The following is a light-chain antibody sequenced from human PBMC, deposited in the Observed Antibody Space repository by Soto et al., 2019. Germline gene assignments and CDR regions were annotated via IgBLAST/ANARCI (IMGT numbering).Light chain of an antibody. J-gene: IGKJ1*01. CDR3: QQYNNWPPWT. CDR1: QSVSSN. CDR2: GAS. V-gene: IGKV3-15*01. Sequence: EIVMTQSPATLSVSPGERATLSCRASQSVSSNLAWYQQKPGQAPSLLIYGASTRATGIPARFSGSGSGTEFTITISSLQSEDFAVYYCQQYNNWPPWTFGQGTKVEIK.